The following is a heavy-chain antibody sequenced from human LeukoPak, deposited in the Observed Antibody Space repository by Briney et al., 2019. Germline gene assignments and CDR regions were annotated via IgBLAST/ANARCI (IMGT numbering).Heavy chain of an antibody. J-gene: IGHJ4*02. D-gene: IGHD2-2*01. Sequence: GGSLRLSCAASGFTFSSYAMHWVRQAPGKGLEWVAVISYDGSNKYYADSVKGRFTISRDNSKNTLYLQMNSLRAEDTAVYYCAREVGYCSSTSCLEPGYFDYWGQGTLVTVSS. CDR2: ISYDGSNK. V-gene: IGHV3-30-3*01. CDR1: GFTFSSYA. CDR3: AREVGYCSSTSCLEPGYFDY.